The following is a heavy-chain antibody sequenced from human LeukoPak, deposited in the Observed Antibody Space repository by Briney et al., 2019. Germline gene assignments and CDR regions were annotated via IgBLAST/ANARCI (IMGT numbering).Heavy chain of an antibody. CDR2: ISGSGGST. CDR1: GFTFSSYA. J-gene: IGHJ4*02. D-gene: IGHD3-3*01. V-gene: IGHV3-23*01. Sequence: GGSLRLSCAASGFTFSSYAMSWVRQAPGKGLEWVSAISGSGGSTYYADSVKGRFTISRDNSKNTLYLQMNSLRAEDTAVYYCAKDRRRSPLSIFGVVKDHKNYFDYWGQGTLVTVSS. CDR3: AKDRRRSPLSIFGVVKDHKNYFDY.